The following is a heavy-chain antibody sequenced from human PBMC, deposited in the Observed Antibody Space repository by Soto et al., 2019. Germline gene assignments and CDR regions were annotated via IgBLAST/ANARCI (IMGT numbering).Heavy chain of an antibody. CDR2: IYNRST. D-gene: IGHD6-19*01. Sequence: QLQLQESGSGLVKPSQTLSLTCAVSGGSISSGGYSWSWIRQPQGKGLEWIGYIYNRSTYYNPSLTTRVTISVDRAKHQFSPKLSSVTAADTAVYYCASSRIAVALGYWGQGTLVTVSS. J-gene: IGHJ4*02. CDR3: ASSRIAVALGY. V-gene: IGHV4-30-2*01. CDR1: GGSISSGGYS.